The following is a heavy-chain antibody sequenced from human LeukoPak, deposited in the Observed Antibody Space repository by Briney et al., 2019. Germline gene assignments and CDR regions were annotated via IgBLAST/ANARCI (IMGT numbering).Heavy chain of an antibody. V-gene: IGHV4-59*01. CDR3: ARANYYGSGSYSYFQR. Sequence: SETLSLTCTVSGDSIGDYYWSWLRQPPGKGLEWIGDVFYIGSTNYNPSLKSPVTISLDTSKNQLSLKLTPVTAADTAVYYCARANYYGSGSYSYFQRWGQGTLVTVSS. CDR2: VFYIGST. D-gene: IGHD3-10*01. J-gene: IGHJ1*01. CDR1: GDSIGDYY.